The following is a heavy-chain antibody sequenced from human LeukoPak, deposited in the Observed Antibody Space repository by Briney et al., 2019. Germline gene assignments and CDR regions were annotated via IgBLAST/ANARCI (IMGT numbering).Heavy chain of an antibody. V-gene: IGHV3-15*01. CDR3: STGTDFDF. D-gene: IGHD1-14*01. J-gene: IGHJ4*02. CDR1: GFTFNNAW. Sequence: GGSLRLSCAASGFTFNNAWMSWVRQAPGKGLEWVGRIKSKTDGATTDYAAPVKGRFTIASDDSKNILYLQMTSLKTEDTAVYYCSTGTDFDFWGQGTLVTISS. CDR2: IKSKTDGATT.